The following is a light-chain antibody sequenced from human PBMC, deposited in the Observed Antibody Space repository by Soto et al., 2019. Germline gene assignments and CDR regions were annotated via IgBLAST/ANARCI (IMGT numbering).Light chain of an antibody. CDR1: STNIESNY. CDR2: SND. Sequence: QTVVTQPPSASGTPGQRVTISCSGSSTNIESNYVFWHQQRPGTAPKLLIYSNDQRPSGVPDRFSGSKSGTSASLAISGLRSEDEAEYYCATWEDRLSAVVFGVGTKLTVL. CDR3: ATWEDRLSAVV. V-gene: IGLV1-47*02. J-gene: IGLJ2*01.